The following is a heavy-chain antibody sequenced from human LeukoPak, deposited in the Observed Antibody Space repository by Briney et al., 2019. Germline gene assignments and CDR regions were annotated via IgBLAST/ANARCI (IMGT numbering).Heavy chain of an antibody. CDR1: GFTFSTYV. CDR2: ISYDGNNK. V-gene: IGHV3-30*18. Sequence: PGGSLRLSCAASGFTFSTYVMHWVCQAPGKGLEWVAVISYDGNNKYYADSVKGRFTISRDNSKNTLYVQMNNLRAEDTAVYYCAKVDSSGWQNIDYWGQGTLVTVSS. J-gene: IGHJ4*02. D-gene: IGHD6-19*01. CDR3: AKVDSSGWQNIDY.